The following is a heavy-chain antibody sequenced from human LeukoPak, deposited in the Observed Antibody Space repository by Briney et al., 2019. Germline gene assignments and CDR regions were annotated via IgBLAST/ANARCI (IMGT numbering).Heavy chain of an antibody. Sequence: GGSLRLSCTASGFTFGDYAMSWFRQAPGKGLEWVGFIRSKAYGGTTEYAASVKGRFTISRDDSKSIAYLQMSSLKTEDTAVYYCTRDRDYGSGSYGWGYYYYGMDVWGQGTTVTVSS. D-gene: IGHD3-10*01. V-gene: IGHV3-49*03. J-gene: IGHJ6*02. CDR1: GFTFGDYA. CDR2: IRSKAYGGTT. CDR3: TRDRDYGSGSYGWGYYYYGMDV.